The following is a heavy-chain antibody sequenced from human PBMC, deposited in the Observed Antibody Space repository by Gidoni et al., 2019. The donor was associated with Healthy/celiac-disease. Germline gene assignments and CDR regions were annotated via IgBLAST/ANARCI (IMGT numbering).Heavy chain of an antibody. Sequence: QLQLQESGPGLVKPSETLSLTCTVSGGSISSSSYYWGWIRQPPGKGLEWIGSIYYSGSTYYNPSLKSRVTISGDTSKNQFSLKLSSVTAADTAVYYCARWVPYHYYDSSGYRHDPAAPPPPGVTGAFDIWGQGTMVTVSS. D-gene: IGHD3-22*01. V-gene: IGHV4-39*01. J-gene: IGHJ3*02. CDR2: IYYSGST. CDR1: GGSISSSSYY. CDR3: ARWVPYHYYDSSGYRHDPAAPPPPGVTGAFDI.